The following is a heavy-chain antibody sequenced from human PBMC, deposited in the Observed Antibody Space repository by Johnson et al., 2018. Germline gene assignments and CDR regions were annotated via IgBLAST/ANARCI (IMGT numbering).Heavy chain of an antibody. Sequence: VQLVQSGGGLVQPGGSLRLSCAVSGFTFSNYWMHWVRHVPGKRLVWVSRITHDGRTTYYADSVKGRFTISRDNTKNTMYLQMNSLRGEDTGVYYCTRDVNWVRQDYWGHGTLVTVSS. J-gene: IGHJ4*01. V-gene: IGHV3-74*01. CDR3: TRDVNWVRQDY. CDR1: GFTFSNYW. D-gene: IGHD7-27*01. CDR2: ITHDGRTT.